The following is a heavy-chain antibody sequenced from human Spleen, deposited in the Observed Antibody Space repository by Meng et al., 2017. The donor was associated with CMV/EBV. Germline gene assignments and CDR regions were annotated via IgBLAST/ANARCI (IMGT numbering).Heavy chain of an antibody. Sequence: FNIYNMNWVRQAPGKGLEWIGEINHSGSTNYNPSLKSRVTISVDTSKNQFSLKLSSVTAADTAVYYCAREAYYYYGMDVWGQGTTVTVSS. J-gene: IGHJ6*02. CDR1: FNIYN. CDR2: INHSGST. V-gene: IGHV4-34*01. CDR3: AREAYYYYGMDV.